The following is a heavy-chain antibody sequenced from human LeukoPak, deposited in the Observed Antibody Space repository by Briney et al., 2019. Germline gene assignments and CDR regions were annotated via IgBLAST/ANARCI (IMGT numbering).Heavy chain of an antibody. Sequence: GGSLRLSCAAPGFTFSSCGMHWVRQAPGKGLEWEANTLYDASNIYYADSVRGRFTISRDTTNKTLSLQMDSLRAEVTVIYYCAIDRSISWCIDSWGEGTLVTVSS. J-gene: IGHJ4*02. CDR1: GFTFSSCG. V-gene: IGHV3-30*03. CDR3: AIDRSISWCIDS. CDR2: TLYDASNI. D-gene: IGHD6-13*01.